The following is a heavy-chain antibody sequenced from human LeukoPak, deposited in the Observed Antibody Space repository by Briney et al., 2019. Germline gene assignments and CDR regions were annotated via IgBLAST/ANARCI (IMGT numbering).Heavy chain of an antibody. CDR3: ARGYRGATLDY. V-gene: IGHV4-39*07. D-gene: IGHD1-26*01. CDR2: IYYSGST. Sequence: LETLSLTCTVSGGSISSSSYYWGWIRQPPGKGLEWIGSIYYSGSTYYNPSLKSRVTISVDTSKNQFSLKLSSVTAADTAVYYCARGYRGATLDYWGQGTLVTVSS. CDR1: GGSISSSSYY. J-gene: IGHJ4*02.